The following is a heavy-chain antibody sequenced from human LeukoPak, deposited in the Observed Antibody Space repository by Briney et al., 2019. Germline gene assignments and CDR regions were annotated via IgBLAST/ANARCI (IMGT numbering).Heavy chain of an antibody. Sequence: GGSLRLSCAASGFTFSSYWMHWVRKVPGKGLVWVSRINSDGSSTSYADSVKGRFTISRDNAKNTLYVQMNSLRAEDTAVYYCSTGSGHAFDIWGRGTMVTVSS. CDR3: STGSGHAFDI. D-gene: IGHD3-10*01. CDR1: GFTFSSYW. J-gene: IGHJ3*02. CDR2: INSDGSST. V-gene: IGHV3-74*01.